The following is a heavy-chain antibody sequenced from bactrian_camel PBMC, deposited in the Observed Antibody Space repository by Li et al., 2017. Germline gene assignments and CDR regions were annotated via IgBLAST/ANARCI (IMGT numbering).Heavy chain of an antibody. J-gene: IGHJ4*01. Sequence: HVQLVESGGGSVQAGGSLRLSCRYSGYNVNSDCLAWFRQVPGKEREGVAAISRHSGSTSYADSVKGRFTISRDNVENTLYLQMSSLKPEDTAMYYCAAVYSEYQNPKNVLREDSYRFWGQGTQVTVS. CDR2: ISRHSGST. V-gene: IGHV3-3*01. CDR3: AAVYSEYQNPKNVLREDSYRF. CDR1: GYNVNSDC. D-gene: IGHD3*01.